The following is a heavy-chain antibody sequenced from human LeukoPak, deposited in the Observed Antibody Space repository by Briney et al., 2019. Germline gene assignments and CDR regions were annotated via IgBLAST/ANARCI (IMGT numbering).Heavy chain of an antibody. CDR2: IIPIFGTA. D-gene: IGHD6-19*01. J-gene: IGHJ6*03. CDR3: ATAVAGIRGYYYYYMDV. Sequence: GASVKVSCKASGYTFTSYYMHWVRQAPGQGLEWMGGIIPIFGTANYAQKFQGRVTITADKSTSTAYMELSSLRSEDTAVYYCATAVAGIRGYYYYYMDVWGKGTTVTVSS. CDR1: GYTFTSYY. V-gene: IGHV1-69*06.